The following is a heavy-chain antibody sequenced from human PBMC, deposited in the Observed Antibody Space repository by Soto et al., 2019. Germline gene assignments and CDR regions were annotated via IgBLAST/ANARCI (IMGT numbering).Heavy chain of an antibody. CDR3: ARERLRTVDY. CDR2: ISSSGTTI. J-gene: IGHJ4*02. V-gene: IGHV3-11*01. D-gene: IGHD3-3*01. CDR1: GFTFSDYY. Sequence: PGGSLRLSCAASGFTFSDYYMSWIRQAPGKGLEWVSYISSSGTTIYHADPVKGRFTISRDNAKNTLYLQMNSVRAEDTAVYYWARERLRTVDYWGQGTLVTVSS.